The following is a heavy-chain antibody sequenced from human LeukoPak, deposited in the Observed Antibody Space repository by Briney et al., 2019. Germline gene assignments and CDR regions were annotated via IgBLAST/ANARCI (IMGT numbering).Heavy chain of an antibody. V-gene: IGHV3-11*04. J-gene: IGHJ4*02. CDR2: ISSSGSTI. Sequence: KTGGSLRLSCAASGFTFSDYYMSWIRQAPGKGLEWVSYISSSGSTIYYADSVKGRFTISRDNAKNSLYLQMNSLRAEDTVVYYCARVHFEWYCSSTSCPRLDYWGQGTLVTVSS. CDR3: ARVHFEWYCSSTSCPRLDY. D-gene: IGHD2-2*01. CDR1: GFTFSDYY.